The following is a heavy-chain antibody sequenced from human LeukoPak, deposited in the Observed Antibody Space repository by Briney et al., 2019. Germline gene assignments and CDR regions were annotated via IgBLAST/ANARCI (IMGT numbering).Heavy chain of an antibody. Sequence: GESLKISCKGSGYSFTTYWIGWVRQMPGKGLEWMGIIYPADSDTRYSPSFRGQVTISADKSTSTAYLQWSSLRASDTAMYCCAIQERYCSGGSCYPEYWGQGTLVTVSS. J-gene: IGHJ4*02. V-gene: IGHV5-51*01. CDR3: AIQERYCSGGSCYPEY. CDR2: IYPADSDT. CDR1: GYSFTTYW. D-gene: IGHD2-15*01.